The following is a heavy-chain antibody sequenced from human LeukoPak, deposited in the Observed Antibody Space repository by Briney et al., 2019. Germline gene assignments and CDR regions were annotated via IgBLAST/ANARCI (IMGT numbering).Heavy chain of an antibody. CDR2: ITNSCVTT. CDR3: AKARLYCSSGTCSDHPATLTGRDV. D-gene: IGHD2-15*01. J-gene: IGHJ6*02. CDR1: GFTFSSFA. V-gene: IGHV3-23*01. Sequence: PGGSLRLSCTASGFTFSSFAMHWVRQAPGQGLEWVSLITNSCVTTHYADSVLGRFTISRDNSRSTLYLQLNSLRADDTALYYCAKARLYCSSGTCSDHPATLTGRDVWGQGTTVTVSS.